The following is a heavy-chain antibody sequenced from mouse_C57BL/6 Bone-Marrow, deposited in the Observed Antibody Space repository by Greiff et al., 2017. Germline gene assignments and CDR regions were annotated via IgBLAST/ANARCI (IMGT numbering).Heavy chain of an antibody. V-gene: IGHV1-55*01. D-gene: IGHD2-3*01. CDR2: IYPGSGST. J-gene: IGHJ1*03. CDR3: ARYDGYYLYWYFDV. CDR1: GYTFTSYW. Sequence: QVQLQQPGAELVKPGASVKMSCKASGYTFTSYWITWVKQRPGQGLEWIGDIYPGSGSTNYNEKFKSKATLTVDPSSSTAYMQLSSLTSEDSAVYYCARYDGYYLYWYFDVWGTGTTVTVSS.